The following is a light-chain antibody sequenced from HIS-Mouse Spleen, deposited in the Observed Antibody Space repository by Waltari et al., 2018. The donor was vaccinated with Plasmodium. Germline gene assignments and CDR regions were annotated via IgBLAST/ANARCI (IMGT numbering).Light chain of an antibody. CDR2: EDS. Sequence: SYELTQPPSVSVSPGQTARITCSGDALPTKYAYWDQQKSGQAPGLVIYEDSKRPSGIPERFSGSSSGTMATLTISGAQVEDEADYYCYSTDSSGNHRVFGGGTKLTVL. CDR3: YSTDSSGNHRV. CDR1: ALPTKY. J-gene: IGLJ3*02. V-gene: IGLV3-10*01.